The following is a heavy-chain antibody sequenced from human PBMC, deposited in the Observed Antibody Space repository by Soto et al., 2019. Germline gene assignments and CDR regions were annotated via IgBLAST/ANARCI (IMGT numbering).Heavy chain of an antibody. CDR1: GFTFDDYA. CDR2: ISWNSGSI. D-gene: IGHD3-22*01. CDR3: AKDDSSGYGPRGMDV. V-gene: IGHV3-9*01. J-gene: IGHJ6*02. Sequence: GVSLRLSCAASGFTFDDYAMHWVRQAPGKGLEWVSGISWNSGSIGYADSVKGRFTISRDNAKNSLYLQMNSLRAEDTALYYCAKDDSSGYGPRGMDVWGQGTTVTVSS.